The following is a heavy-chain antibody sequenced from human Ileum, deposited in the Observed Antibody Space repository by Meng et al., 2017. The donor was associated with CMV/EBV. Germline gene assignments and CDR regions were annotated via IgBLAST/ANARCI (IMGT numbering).Heavy chain of an antibody. D-gene: IGHD1-26*01. Sequence: GGSLRLSCAASGFPFSNYYMSWIRLAPGKGLEWISYISGDGSDLFYGDSMRGRFTISRDNAKSSLYLQINSLIVEDTAVYYCVRDILRVGITYYFDYWGQGRLVTVSS. CDR3: VRDILRVGITYYFDY. CDR2: ISGDGSDL. V-gene: IGHV3-11*04. CDR1: GFPFSNYY. J-gene: IGHJ4*02.